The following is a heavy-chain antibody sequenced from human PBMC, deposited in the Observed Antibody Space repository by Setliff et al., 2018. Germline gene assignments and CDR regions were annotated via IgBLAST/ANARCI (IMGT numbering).Heavy chain of an antibody. CDR2: ISAHTGNT. D-gene: IGHD2-15*01. CDR3: SRLVRYCTRTSCQRLSGGEF. V-gene: IGHV1-18*01. CDR1: GYTFEYFG. Sequence: RASVKVSCKASGYTFEYFGITWVRQAPGQGLEWMGWISAHTGNTYYTPKLHGRVTLTTDTSTSTAYMELTSLGSDDTAVYYCSRLVRYCTRTSCQRLSGGEFWGQGTLVTVSS. J-gene: IGHJ4*02.